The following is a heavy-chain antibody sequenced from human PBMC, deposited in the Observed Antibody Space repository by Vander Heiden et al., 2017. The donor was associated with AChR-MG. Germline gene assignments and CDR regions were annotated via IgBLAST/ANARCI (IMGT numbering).Heavy chain of an antibody. D-gene: IGHD6-19*01. CDR2: IYYSGST. CDR3: ARDSIAVAGTDY. J-gene: IGHJ4*02. V-gene: IGHV4-31*03. Sequence: QVQLQESGPGLVKPSQTLSLTCTVPAGSISSGGYYWSWIRQHTGKGLEWIGYIYYSGSTDYNPSLKSRVTRSVDTSKNQFSLKLSSVTAADTAVYYCARDSIAVAGTDYWGQGTLVTVSS. CDR1: AGSISSGGYY.